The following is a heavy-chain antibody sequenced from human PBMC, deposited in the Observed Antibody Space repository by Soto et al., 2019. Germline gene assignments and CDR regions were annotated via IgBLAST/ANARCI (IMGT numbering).Heavy chain of an antibody. CDR3: ARDPSSWYSFFLYYMDV. CDR2: ISSSSSYI. V-gene: IGHV3-21*01. CDR1: GFTFSSYS. D-gene: IGHD6-13*01. Sequence: GGSLRLSCAASGFTFSSYSMNWVRQAPGKGLEWVSSISSSSSYIYYADSVKGRFTISRDNAKNSLYLQMNSLRAEDTAVYYCARDPSSWYSFFLYYMDVWGKGTTVTVSS. J-gene: IGHJ6*03.